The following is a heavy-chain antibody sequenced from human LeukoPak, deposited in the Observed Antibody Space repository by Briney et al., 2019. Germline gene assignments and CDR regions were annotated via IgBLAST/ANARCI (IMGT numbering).Heavy chain of an antibody. CDR2: IYYSGST. J-gene: IGHJ4*02. CDR3: ARDPTTVTTIFDS. V-gene: IGHV4-31*03. D-gene: IGHD4-17*01. Sequence: RTSETLSLTCTVSGGSISSGGYYWSWIRQHPGKGLEWIGYIYYSGSTYYNPSLKSRVTISVDTSKNQVSLKLRSVTAADTAVYYCARDPTTVTTIFDSWGQGTLVTVSS. CDR1: GGSISSGGYY.